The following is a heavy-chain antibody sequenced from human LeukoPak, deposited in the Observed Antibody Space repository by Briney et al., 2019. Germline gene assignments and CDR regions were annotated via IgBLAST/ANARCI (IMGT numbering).Heavy chain of an antibody. J-gene: IGHJ5*02. D-gene: IGHD3-16*01. CDR2: ITDRGTNA. CDR1: GFTFRSYA. CDR3: AKDDNYIRFLS. V-gene: IGHV3-23*01. Sequence: GGSLRLSCAASGFTFRSYAMSWVRQAPGKGLEWVSAITDRGTNAYYADSVKGQFTISRDNSKNTLYLQMNSLRAEDTAVYYCAKDDNYIRFLSWGQGTLVTVSS.